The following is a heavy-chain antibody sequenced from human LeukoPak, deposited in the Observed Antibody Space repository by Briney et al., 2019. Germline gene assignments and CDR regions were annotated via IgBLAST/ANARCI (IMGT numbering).Heavy chain of an antibody. V-gene: IGHV3-21*01. CDR1: GFTFSSYN. D-gene: IGHD6-13*01. J-gene: IGHJ4*02. CDR3: ARGARAAAGTDVAIH. Sequence: GGSLRLSCAASGFTFSSYNMNWVRQAPGKGLEWVSSISSSSSYIYYADSVKGRFTISRDNAKNSLYLQMNSLRAEDTAVYYCARGARAAAGTDVAIHWGQGTLVTVSS. CDR2: ISSSSSYI.